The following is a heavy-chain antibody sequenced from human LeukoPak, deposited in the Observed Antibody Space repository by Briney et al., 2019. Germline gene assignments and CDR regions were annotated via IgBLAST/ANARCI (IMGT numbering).Heavy chain of an antibody. Sequence: KRGESLKISCKGSGYSFTSYWIGWVRQMPGKGLEWMGIIYPGDSDTKYSPSFQGQVTISADKSISTAYLQWSSLKASDTAMYYCARQVGSIAAPPRMDYWGQGTLVTVSS. V-gene: IGHV5-51*01. CDR2: IYPGDSDT. J-gene: IGHJ4*02. CDR3: ARQVGSIAAPPRMDY. D-gene: IGHD6-13*01. CDR1: GYSFTSYW.